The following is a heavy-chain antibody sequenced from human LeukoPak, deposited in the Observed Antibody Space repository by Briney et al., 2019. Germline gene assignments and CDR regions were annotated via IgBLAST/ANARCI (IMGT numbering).Heavy chain of an antibody. V-gene: IGHV3-74*01. CDR2: INSDGSRT. Sequence: GGSLRLSCAASKFSFSSYWMHWVRQAPGKGLVWVSRINSDGSRTNYADSVKGRFTISRDNAKNSLYLQLNSLRAEDTAVYYCARGISSSLDFFDYWGQGTLVTVSS. CDR1: KFSFSSYW. D-gene: IGHD6-13*01. J-gene: IGHJ4*02. CDR3: ARGISSSLDFFDY.